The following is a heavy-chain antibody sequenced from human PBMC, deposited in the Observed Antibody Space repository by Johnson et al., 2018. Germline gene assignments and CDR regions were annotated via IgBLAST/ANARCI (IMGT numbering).Heavy chain of an antibody. CDR2: IIPIFGSA. CDR3: ARSIEQLQKGGGMNV. CDR1: GGTFSSYV. Sequence: QVQLQESGAEVKKPGSSVKVSCKASGGTFSSYVLNWVRKAPGQGLEWMGGIIPIFGSANYAQKFQGRVTITSDESTTTVYMDLSSRRSEDTAVYYWARSIEQLQKGGGMNVWGQGTTVAVSS. V-gene: IGHV1-69*01. J-gene: IGHJ6*02. D-gene: IGHD6-13*01.